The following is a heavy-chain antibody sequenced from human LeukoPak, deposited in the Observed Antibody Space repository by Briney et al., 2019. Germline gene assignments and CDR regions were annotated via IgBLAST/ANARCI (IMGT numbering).Heavy chain of an antibody. CDR1: EFTFSSYS. CDR3: ARDQTPHYYDSSGYYRNDAFDI. V-gene: IGHV3-48*02. Sequence: GGSLRLSCAASEFTFSSYSMNWVRQAPGKGLEWVSFISSSSSTVYYADSVKGRFTISRDNAKNSLYLQMNSLRDEDTAVYYCARDQTPHYYDSSGYYRNDAFDIWGQGTMVTVSS. J-gene: IGHJ3*02. CDR2: ISSSSSTV. D-gene: IGHD3-22*01.